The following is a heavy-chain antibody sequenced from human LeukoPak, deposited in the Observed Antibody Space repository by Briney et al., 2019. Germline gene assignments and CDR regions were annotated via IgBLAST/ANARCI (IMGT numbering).Heavy chain of an antibody. CDR3: ARYSSSSGGASHYFDY. J-gene: IGHJ4*02. D-gene: IGHD6-6*01. CDR1: XFSXXSYW. CDR2: ISGDGSMT. Sequence: PGGXXXXSCAVXXFSXXSYWMHWVRQAPGKGLVWVSXISGDGSMTNYADSVKGRFTISRDNDKNTVYMQMNSLRAEDTAVYYCARYSSSSGGASHYFDYWGQGTLVTVSS. V-gene: IGHV3-74*01.